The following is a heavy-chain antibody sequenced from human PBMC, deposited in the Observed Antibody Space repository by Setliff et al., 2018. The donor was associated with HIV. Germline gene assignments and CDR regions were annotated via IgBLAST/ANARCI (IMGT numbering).Heavy chain of an antibody. J-gene: IGHJ2*01. CDR1: GGSISSSTYY. CDR3: ARLKRGYPIYWYFDL. CDR2: IYYSGST. V-gene: IGHV4-39*01. D-gene: IGHD5-12*01. Sequence: NPSETLSLTCTVSGGSISSSTYYWGWIRQPPGKGLEWIGTIYYSGSTYYNPSLKSRVTMSVDTSKNQFSLNLTSVTAADTAVYCCARLKRGYPIYWYFDLWGRGTLVTVSS.